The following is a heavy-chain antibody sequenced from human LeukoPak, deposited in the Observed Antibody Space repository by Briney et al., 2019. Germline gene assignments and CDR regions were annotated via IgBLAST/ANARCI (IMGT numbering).Heavy chain of an antibody. V-gene: IGHV3-73*01. Sequence: GSLRLSCAASGFTFSGSALHWVRQASGKGLEWVGRIRSKANSYATAYAASVKGRFTISRDDSKNTAYLQMNSLKTEDTAVYYCTATYGGNSVSDYWGQGTLVTVSS. CDR2: IRSKANSYAT. CDR3: TATYGGNSVSDY. J-gene: IGHJ4*02. CDR1: GFTFSGSA. D-gene: IGHD4-23*01.